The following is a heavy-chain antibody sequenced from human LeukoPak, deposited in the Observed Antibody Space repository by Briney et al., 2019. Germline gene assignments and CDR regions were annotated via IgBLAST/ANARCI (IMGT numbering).Heavy chain of an antibody. V-gene: IGHV4-59*01. D-gene: IGHD4-17*01. Sequence: SETLSLTCTVSDGSITNYDWSWVRQPPGKGLEFIGHVHYSGTTNYNPSLRSRVTISIDTSKKHFFLKLKSVTAADAAVYYCATGYGDFRVEGRYFYSWGQGTLVTVSS. CDR2: VHYSGTT. CDR1: DGSITNYD. J-gene: IGHJ4*02. CDR3: ATGYGDFRVEGRYFYS.